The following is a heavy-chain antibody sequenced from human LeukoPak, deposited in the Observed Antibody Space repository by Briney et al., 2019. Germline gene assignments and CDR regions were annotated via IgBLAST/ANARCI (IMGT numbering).Heavy chain of an antibody. V-gene: IGHV3-66*01. CDR1: GLTVSNIY. CDR2: IESGGKT. Sequence: PGGSLRLSCAVSGLTVSNIYMSWVRQAPGKGLEWVSVIESGGKTYYADSVKGRFTISRDNSRNTLYLRMNSLRAEDTALYYCGRGGYDVDVWGRGTRVTVSS. CDR3: GRGGYDVDV. J-gene: IGHJ6*02.